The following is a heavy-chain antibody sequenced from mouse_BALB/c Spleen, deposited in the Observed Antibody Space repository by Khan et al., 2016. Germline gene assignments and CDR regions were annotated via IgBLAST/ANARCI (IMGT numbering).Heavy chain of an antibody. CDR1: GFSLTGYG. V-gene: IGHV2-6-7*01. D-gene: IGHD4-1*01. CDR2: IWGEGST. J-gene: IGHJ1*01. Sequence: QVQLKQSGPGLVAPSQSLSITCTVSGFSLTGYGVNWVRQPPGKGLEWLGMIWGEGSTDYNSALKSRLSISKDNSKNQVFLKMNSLQTDDTARYYCARGGGTGTSWYFDVWGAGTTVTVSS. CDR3: ARGGGTGTSWYFDV.